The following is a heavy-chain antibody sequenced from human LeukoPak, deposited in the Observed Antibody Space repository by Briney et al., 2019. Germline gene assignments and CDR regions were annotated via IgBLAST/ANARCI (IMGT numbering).Heavy chain of an antibody. Sequence: PSETLSLTCAVSGYSISSGYYWGWIRQPPGKGLEWIGSIYHSGSTYYNPSPKSRVTISVDTSKNQFSLKLSSVTAADTAVYYCARHQITIFGVANNWFDPWGQGTLVTVSS. V-gene: IGHV4-38-2*01. D-gene: IGHD3-3*01. CDR1: GYSISSGYY. J-gene: IGHJ5*02. CDR2: IYHSGST. CDR3: ARHQITIFGVANNWFDP.